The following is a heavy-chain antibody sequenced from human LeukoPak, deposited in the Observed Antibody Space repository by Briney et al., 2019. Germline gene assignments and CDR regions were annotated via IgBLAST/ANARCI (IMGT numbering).Heavy chain of an antibody. J-gene: IGHJ4*02. V-gene: IGHV4-34*01. CDR3: ARVPHYYFGYGYFDT. Sequence: SETLSLTCVVNGGSFSGYYWSWIRQPPGKGLEWIGEIDQSGTTNYNPSLKSRVAISIATSKKPFSLTLTSMTAADTAVYYCARVPHYYFGYGYFDTWGQGTRVTVSS. CDR2: IDQSGTT. D-gene: IGHD3/OR15-3a*01. CDR1: GGSFSGYY.